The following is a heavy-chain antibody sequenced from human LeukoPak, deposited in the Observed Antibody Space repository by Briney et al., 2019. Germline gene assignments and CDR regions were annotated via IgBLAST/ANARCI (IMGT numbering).Heavy chain of an antibody. CDR2: IYDTGNT. Sequence: PSETLSLTCVVSSGSINNQYWTWLRQPPGKGLEWIGYIYDTGNTNYNPSLKSRVNISIDTSENQFSLKLTSVTAADTAVYYCARDQVGYGLDYWGQGTLVTVSS. V-gene: IGHV4-59*11. CDR1: SGSINNQY. CDR3: ARDQVGYGLDY. D-gene: IGHD5-18*01. J-gene: IGHJ4*02.